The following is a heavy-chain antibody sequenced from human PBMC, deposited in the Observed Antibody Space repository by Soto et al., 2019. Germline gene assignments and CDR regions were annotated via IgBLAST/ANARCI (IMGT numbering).Heavy chain of an antibody. CDR2: IYHSGST. V-gene: IGHV4-38-2*01. CDR3: ARSSSFDY. CDR1: GYSISSGYY. Sequence: LETLSLTCAVSGYSISSGYYWGWIRQPPGKGLEWIGSIYHSGSTYYNPSLKSRVTISVDTSKNQFSLKLSSVTAADTAVYYCARSSSFDYWGQGTLDTVSS. D-gene: IGHD6-6*01. J-gene: IGHJ4*02.